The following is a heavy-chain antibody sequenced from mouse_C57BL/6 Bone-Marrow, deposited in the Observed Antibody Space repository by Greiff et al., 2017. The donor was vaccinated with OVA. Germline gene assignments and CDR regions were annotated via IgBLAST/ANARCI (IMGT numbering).Heavy chain of an antibody. CDR3: ARRGVTSYYYAMDY. CDR2: INSDGGST. V-gene: IGHV5-2*01. CDR1: EYEFPSHD. J-gene: IGHJ4*01. Sequence: EVQGVESGGGLVQPGESLTLSCESNEYEFPSHDMSWVRKTPEKRLELVAAINSDGGSTYYPDTMERRFIISRDNTKKTLYLQMSSLRSEDTALYYCARRGVTSYYYAMDYWGQGTSVTVSS. D-gene: IGHD2-1*01.